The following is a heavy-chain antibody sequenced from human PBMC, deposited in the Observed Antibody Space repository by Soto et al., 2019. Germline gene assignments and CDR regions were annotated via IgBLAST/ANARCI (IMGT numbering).Heavy chain of an antibody. V-gene: IGHV3-23*01. D-gene: IGHD3-9*01. CDR1: GFTFSSYA. CDR3: AKVSVLRYFDWLLPNNYFDY. Sequence: GGSLRLSCAASGFTFSSYAMSWVRQAPGKGLEWVSAISGSGGSTYYADSVKGRFTISRDNSKNTLYLQMNSLRAEETAVYYCAKVSVLRYFDWLLPNNYFDYWGQGTLVTVSS. CDR2: ISGSGGST. J-gene: IGHJ4*02.